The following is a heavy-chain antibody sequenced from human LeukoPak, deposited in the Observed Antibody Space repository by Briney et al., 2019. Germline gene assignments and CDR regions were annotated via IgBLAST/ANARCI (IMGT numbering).Heavy chain of an antibody. Sequence: SVKVSCKASGGTFSSYAISWVRQAPRQGLEWVGGIIPIFGTANYAQKFQGRVTITADKSTSTAYMELSSLRSEDTAVYYCATDYGSGNDAFDIWGQGTMVTVSS. CDR1: GGTFSSYA. V-gene: IGHV1-69*06. D-gene: IGHD3-10*01. CDR2: IIPIFGTA. J-gene: IGHJ3*02. CDR3: ATDYGSGNDAFDI.